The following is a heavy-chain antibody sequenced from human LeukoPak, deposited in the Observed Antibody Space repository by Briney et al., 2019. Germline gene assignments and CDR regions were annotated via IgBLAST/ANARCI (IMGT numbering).Heavy chain of an antibody. V-gene: IGHV3-49*04. Sequence: GGSLRLSCAASGFTFSNVWMSWVRQAPGKGLEWVGFIRSKAYGGTTEYAASVKGRFTISRDDSKSIAYLQMNSLKTEDTAVYYCTKTYYYDSSGYWWYFDYWGQGTLVTVSS. CDR3: TKTYYYDSSGYWWYFDY. CDR1: GFTFSNVW. J-gene: IGHJ4*02. CDR2: IRSKAYGGTT. D-gene: IGHD3-22*01.